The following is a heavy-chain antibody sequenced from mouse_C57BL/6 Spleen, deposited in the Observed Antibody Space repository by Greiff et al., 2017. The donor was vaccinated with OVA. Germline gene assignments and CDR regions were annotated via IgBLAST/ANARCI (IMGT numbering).Heavy chain of an antibody. J-gene: IGHJ3*01. V-gene: IGHV14-4*01. CDR2: IDPENGDT. CDR3: TTGSKGWFAY. CDR1: GFNIKDDY. Sequence: EVKLLESGAELVRPGASVKLSCTASGFNIKDDYMHWVKQRPEQGLEWIGWIDPENGDTEYASKFQGKATITADTSSNTAYLQLSSLTSEDTAVYYCTTGSKGWFAYWGQGTLVTVSA.